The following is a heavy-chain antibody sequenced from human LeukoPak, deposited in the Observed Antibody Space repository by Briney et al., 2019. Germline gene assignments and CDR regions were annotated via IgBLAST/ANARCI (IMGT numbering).Heavy chain of an antibody. Sequence: ASVKVSCKASGYTFSNYAIHWVRQAPGQRFEWMGWINAGNGHTKYSQNFQGRVTITRDSSASTVYMELSNLTSEDTAVYYCARGIWSARTVDYYLDSWGQGTLSPSPQ. CDR1: GYTFSNYA. D-gene: IGHD2-21*01. V-gene: IGHV1-3*01. CDR2: INAGNGHT. CDR3: ARGIWSARTVDYYLDS. J-gene: IGHJ4*02.